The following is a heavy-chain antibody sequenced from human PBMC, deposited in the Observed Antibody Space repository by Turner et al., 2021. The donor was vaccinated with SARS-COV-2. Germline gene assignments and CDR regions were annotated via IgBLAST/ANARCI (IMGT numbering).Heavy chain of an antibody. Sequence: EVQLVESGGGFVQPGGSLRLSCAASGFTFSSYAMVWVRQAPGKGLEWVSSISSSSTYIYYADSVRGRFTISRDNAKNSLYLQMNSLRAEDTAVYYCARVGYCSTTSCYTYTSEYFQHWGQGTLVSVSS. V-gene: IGHV3-21*01. D-gene: IGHD2-2*02. J-gene: IGHJ1*01. CDR3: ARVGYCSTTSCYTYTSEYFQH. CDR1: GFTFSSYA. CDR2: ISSSSTYI.